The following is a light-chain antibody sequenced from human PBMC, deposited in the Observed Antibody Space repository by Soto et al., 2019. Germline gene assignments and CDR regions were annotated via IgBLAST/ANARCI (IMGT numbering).Light chain of an antibody. J-gene: IGLJ3*02. V-gene: IGLV1-47*01. CDR3: AAWDGSLSAWV. CDR2: RND. Sequence: QSVLTQPPSTTGTPGQRVTISCSGRTSNIGYNFVYWYQHLPGTAPKLLIYRNDERPSGVPDRFSGSKSGTSAFLAISGLRSEDEADYYCAAWDGSLSAWVFGGGTKLTVL. CDR1: TSNIGYNF.